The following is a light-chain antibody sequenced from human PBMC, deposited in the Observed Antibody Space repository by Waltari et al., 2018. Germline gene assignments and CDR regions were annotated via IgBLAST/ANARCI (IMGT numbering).Light chain of an antibody. V-gene: IGKV3-15*01. CDR2: GAS. J-gene: IGKJ3*01. CDR3: QQYNKWPLT. Sequence: EVVMTQSPATVSVSPGARATLSCRASQSINSYLAWYQQKPGQAPRLLIYGASTRATGIPARFSGSGSGTDFTLTISSLQSEDFAIYYCQQYNKWPLTFGPGTKVHF. CDR1: QSINSY.